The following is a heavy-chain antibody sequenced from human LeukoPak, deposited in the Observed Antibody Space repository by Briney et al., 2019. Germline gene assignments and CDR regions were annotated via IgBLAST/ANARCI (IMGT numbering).Heavy chain of an antibody. CDR3: ARDVSAEGDDY. D-gene: IGHD2-21*01. CDR2: IMPDGGGK. CDR1: GFTFSSYW. J-gene: IGHJ4*02. V-gene: IGHV3-7*01. Sequence: GGSLRPSCAASGFTFSSYWMSWVRQAPGKGLEWVASIMPDGGGKYYVDSVEGRFTISRDNAKNSLYLQMNSLRAEDTAVYYCARDVSAEGDDYWGQGTLVTVSS.